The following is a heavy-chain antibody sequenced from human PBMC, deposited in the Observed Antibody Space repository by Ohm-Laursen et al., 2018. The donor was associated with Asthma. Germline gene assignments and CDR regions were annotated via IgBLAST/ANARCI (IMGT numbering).Heavy chain of an antibody. J-gene: IGHJ6*02. CDR3: ARGLGIYAGMDV. V-gene: IGHV4-59*01. CDR1: GGSISSYY. D-gene: IGHD3-16*01. CDR2: IYYSGST. Sequence: GTLSLTWAVSGGSISSYYWSWIRQPPGKGLEWIGYIYYSGSTNYNPSLKSRVTISVDTSKNQFSLKLSSVTAADTAVYYCARGLGIYAGMDVWGQGTTVTVSS.